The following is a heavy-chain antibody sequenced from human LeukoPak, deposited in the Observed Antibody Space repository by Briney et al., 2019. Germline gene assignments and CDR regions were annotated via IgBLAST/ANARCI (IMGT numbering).Heavy chain of an antibody. V-gene: IGHV1-69*13. D-gene: IGHD3-22*01. CDR2: IIPIFGTA. CDR3: ATDRFASYYYDSSGPSVGFGNSHYYYGMDV. J-gene: IGHJ6*02. CDR1: GGTFSSYA. Sequence: SVKVSCKASGGTFSSYAISWVRQAPGQGLEWMGGIIPIFGTANYAQKFQGRVTITADESTSTAYMELSSLRSEDTAVYYCATDRFASYYYDSSGPSVGFGNSHYYYGMDVWGQGTTVTVSS.